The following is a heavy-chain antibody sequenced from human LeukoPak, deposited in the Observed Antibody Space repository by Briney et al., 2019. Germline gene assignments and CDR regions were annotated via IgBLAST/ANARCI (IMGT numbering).Heavy chain of an antibody. CDR1: GFIFSPYA. V-gene: IGHV3-64D*06. CDR3: VKDRWVDH. CDR2: ISSEGKTT. J-gene: IGHJ4*02. Sequence: GGSLRLSCSASGFIFSPYAMHWVRQAPGKGLEYVSSISSEGKTTYYADSVKGRFTISRDNSKNTLYLQTSSLRPEDTAVYYCVKDRWVDHWGQGTLVTVSS. D-gene: IGHD6-13*01.